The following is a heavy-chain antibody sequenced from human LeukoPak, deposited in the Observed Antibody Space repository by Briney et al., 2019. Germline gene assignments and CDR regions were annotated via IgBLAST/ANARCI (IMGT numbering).Heavy chain of an antibody. J-gene: IGHJ1*01. V-gene: IGHV3-30-3*01. Sequence: PGRSLRLSCAASGFTFSSYAVHWVRQAPGKGLEWVAVISYDGSNKYYADSVKGRFTISRDNSKNTLYLQMNSLRAEDTAVYYCARKGIDDSSGYYFAEYFQHWGQGTLVTVSS. CDR2: ISYDGSNK. CDR1: GFTFSSYA. CDR3: ARKGIDDSSGYYFAEYFQH. D-gene: IGHD3-22*01.